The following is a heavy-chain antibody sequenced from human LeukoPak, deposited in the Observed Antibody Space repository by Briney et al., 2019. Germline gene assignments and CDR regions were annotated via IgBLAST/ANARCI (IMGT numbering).Heavy chain of an antibody. Sequence: SETLSLTCAVYGGSFSGYYWSWIRQPPGKGLEWIGEINHSGSTNYNPSLKGRVTISVDTSKNQFSLKLSSVTAADTAVYYCASYDGYRFDYWGQGTLVTVSS. CDR2: INHSGST. D-gene: IGHD3-16*02. CDR1: GGSFSGYY. V-gene: IGHV4-34*01. J-gene: IGHJ4*02. CDR3: ASYDGYRFDY.